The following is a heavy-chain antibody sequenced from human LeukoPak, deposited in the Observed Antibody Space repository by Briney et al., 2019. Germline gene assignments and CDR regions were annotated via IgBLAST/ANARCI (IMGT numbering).Heavy chain of an antibody. Sequence: QPGGSLRLSCAASGFTFSSYWMHWVRQAPGKGLVWVSRINSDGSSTSYADSVKGRFTISRDNAKNTLYLQMNSLRAEDTAVYYCARDGDSHYYYYMDVWGKGTTVTISS. CDR2: INSDGSST. CDR3: ARDGDSHYYYYMDV. D-gene: IGHD7-27*01. J-gene: IGHJ6*03. V-gene: IGHV3-74*01. CDR1: GFTFSSYW.